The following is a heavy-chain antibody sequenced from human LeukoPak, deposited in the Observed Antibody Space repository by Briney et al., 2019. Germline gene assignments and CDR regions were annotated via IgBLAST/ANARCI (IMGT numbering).Heavy chain of an antibody. V-gene: IGHV1-69*05. CDR3: ARSGFGQGSWFDP. CDR2: IIPIFGTA. CDR1: GGTFSSYA. D-gene: IGHD3-10*01. J-gene: IGHJ5*02. Sequence: ASVKVSCKASGGTFSSYAISWVRQAPGQGLEWMGGIIPIFGTANYAQKFQGRVTITTDESTSTAYMELGSLRSEDTAVYYCARSGFGQGSWFDPWGQGTLVTVSS.